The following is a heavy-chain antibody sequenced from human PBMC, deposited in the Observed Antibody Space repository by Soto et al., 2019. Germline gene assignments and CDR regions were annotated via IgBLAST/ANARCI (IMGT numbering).Heavy chain of an antibody. CDR3: VKGPFGDATGYLAY. CDR1: GLPFSSYA. V-gene: IGHV3-64D*06. Sequence: GGSLTLSCSASGLPFSSYAMHWVRQAPGQGMEYVSALSRNGGSTYYADSVKGRFTISRDNSRNTLFLQMSSLRAEDASVYYCVKGPFGDATGYLAYWGQGTWVTVSS. D-gene: IGHD3-3*01. J-gene: IGHJ4*02. CDR2: LSRNGGST.